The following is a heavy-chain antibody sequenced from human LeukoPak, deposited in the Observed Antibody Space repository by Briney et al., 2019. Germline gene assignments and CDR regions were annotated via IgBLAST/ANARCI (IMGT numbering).Heavy chain of an antibody. V-gene: IGHV4-59*01. CDR1: GDSISSYY. D-gene: IGHD3-22*01. Sequence: TPSETLSLTCTVSGDSISSYYWSWLRQPPGKRLEWIGYVSNIETTNYNPSLKSRVTISVDTSKNQFSLRLNSVTPADTAVYYCARPPHYYDTSGYSVWGQGTLVTVSS. CDR2: VSNIETT. J-gene: IGHJ4*02. CDR3: ARPPHYYDTSGYSV.